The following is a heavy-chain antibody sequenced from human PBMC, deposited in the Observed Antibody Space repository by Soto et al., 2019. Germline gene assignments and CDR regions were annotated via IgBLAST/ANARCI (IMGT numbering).Heavy chain of an antibody. Sequence: EVQLVESGGGLVQWGGSLRLSCAASGFTFSGYSVNWVRQAPGKGLEWVSYISSGSKTIYYADSVKGRFTVSRDNAKNSQDLEVNRPRSEEPGVEFCAREDILGGRSFDHWGQGTLVTVSS. D-gene: IGHD3-9*01. J-gene: IGHJ4*02. CDR1: GFTFSGYS. CDR3: AREDILGGRSFDH. V-gene: IGHV3-48*01. CDR2: ISSGSKTI.